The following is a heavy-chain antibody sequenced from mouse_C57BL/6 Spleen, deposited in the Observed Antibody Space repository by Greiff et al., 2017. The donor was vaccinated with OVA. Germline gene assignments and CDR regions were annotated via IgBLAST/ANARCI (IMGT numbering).Heavy chain of an antibody. J-gene: IGHJ1*03. Sequence: EAQLQQSGPELVKPGASVKIPCKASGYTFTDYNMDWVKQSHGKSLEWIGDINPNNGGTIYNQKFKGKATLTVDKSSSTAYMELRSLTSEDTAVYYCAREGSWYFDVWGTGTTVTVSS. CDR3: AREGSWYFDV. CDR2: INPNNGGT. V-gene: IGHV1-18*01. CDR1: GYTFTDYN.